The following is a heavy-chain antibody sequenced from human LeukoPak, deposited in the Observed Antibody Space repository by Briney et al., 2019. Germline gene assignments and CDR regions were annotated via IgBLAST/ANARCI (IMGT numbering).Heavy chain of an antibody. Sequence: GGSLRLSCAASGFTFSSYSMNWVRQAPGKGLEWVSSISSNSSYIYYADSVKGRFTISRDNAKNSLYLQMNSLRSEDTAVYYCARDNSVRDEAWWFNPWGQGTLVTVSS. J-gene: IGHJ5*02. D-gene: IGHD5-24*01. CDR3: ARDNSVRDEAWWFNP. CDR2: ISSNSSYI. V-gene: IGHV3-21*04. CDR1: GFTFSSYS.